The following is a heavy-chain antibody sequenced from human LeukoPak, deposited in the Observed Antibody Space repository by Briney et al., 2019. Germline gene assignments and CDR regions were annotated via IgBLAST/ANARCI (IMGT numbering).Heavy chain of an antibody. CDR3: AKDATDSLLLWFGEGPAEYFQH. CDR1: GFTFSDYS. V-gene: IGHV3-48*01. D-gene: IGHD3-10*01. J-gene: IGHJ1*01. CDR2: ISSSSGTI. Sequence: GGSLRLSCSASGFTFSDYSMNWVRQAPGKGLEWVSYISSSSGTIFYADSVKGRFTISRDNAKNSLYLQMNSLRAEDTAVYYCAKDATDSLLLWFGEGPAEYFQHWGQGTLVTVSS.